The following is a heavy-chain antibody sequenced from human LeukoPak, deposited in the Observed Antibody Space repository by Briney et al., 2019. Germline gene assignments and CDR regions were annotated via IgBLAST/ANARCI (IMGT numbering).Heavy chain of an antibody. J-gene: IGHJ4*02. Sequence: PSETLSLTCTVSGGSISTSNYLWGWIRQPPGKELEWIGSIRYSGRTYYNPSLKSRVTISVDTSMNQFSLKLSSVTAADTAVYYCAMVYDDLTGYYVTFDSWGQGTQVTVSS. CDR1: GGSISTSNYL. CDR3: AMVYDDLTGYYVTFDS. V-gene: IGHV4-39*01. D-gene: IGHD3-9*01. CDR2: IRYSGRT.